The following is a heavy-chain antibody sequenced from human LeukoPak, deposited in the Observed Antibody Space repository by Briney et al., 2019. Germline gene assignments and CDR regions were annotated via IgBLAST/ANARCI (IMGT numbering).Heavy chain of an antibody. CDR1: GGSMSSSRYY. D-gene: IGHD6-13*01. J-gene: IGHJ2*01. Sequence: SETLSLTCTVSGGSMSSSRYYWGWIRQPPGTGLEWIGSMYYTGSTYYNPSVKSRITISADTSKNQFSLKLSSVTAADTAVYYCARFFRKQLRYFDLWGRGTLVTVSS. V-gene: IGHV4-39*01. CDR2: MYYTGST. CDR3: ARFFRKQLRYFDL.